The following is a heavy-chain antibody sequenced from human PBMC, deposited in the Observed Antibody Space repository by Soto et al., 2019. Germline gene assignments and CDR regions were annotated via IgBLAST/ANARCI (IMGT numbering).Heavy chain of an antibody. CDR1: GYTFTSYA. CDR2: INAGNGNT. CDR3: ARGIQLWFGPLDY. V-gene: IGHV1-3*01. Sequence: QVQLVQSGAEVKKPGASVKVSCKASGYTFTSYAMHWVRQAPGQRLEWMGWINAGNGNTKHSQKFQGRVTITRATSGSTAYMELSSLRTKDTAVYYCARGIQLWFGPLDYWGQGTLVTVS. D-gene: IGHD5-18*01. J-gene: IGHJ4*02.